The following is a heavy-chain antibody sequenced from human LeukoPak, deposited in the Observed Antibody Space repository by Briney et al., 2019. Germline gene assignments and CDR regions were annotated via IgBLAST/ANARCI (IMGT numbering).Heavy chain of an antibody. CDR3: ARGIAARLYYYYYMDV. CDR2: IYTSGST. CDR1: GGSISSYY. V-gene: IGHV4-4*07. D-gene: IGHD6-6*01. Sequence: SETQSLTCTVSGGSISSYYWSWIRQPAGKGLEWIGRIYTSGSTNYNPSLKSRVTMSVDTSKNQFSLKLSSVTAADTAVYYCARGIAARLYYYYYMDVWGKGTTVTVSS. J-gene: IGHJ6*03.